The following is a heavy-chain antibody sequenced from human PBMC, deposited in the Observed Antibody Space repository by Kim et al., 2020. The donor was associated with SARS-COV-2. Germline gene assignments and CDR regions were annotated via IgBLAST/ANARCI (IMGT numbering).Heavy chain of an antibody. CDR3: AKILRYCSSTSCAAFDI. V-gene: IGHV3-23*01. CDR1: GFTFSSYA. D-gene: IGHD2-2*01. Sequence: GGSLRLSCAASGFTFSSYAMSWVRQAPGKGLEWVSAISGSGGSTYYADSVKGRFTISRDNSKNTLYLQMNSLRAEDTAVYYCAKILRYCSSTSCAAFDIWGQGTMVTVSS. J-gene: IGHJ3*02. CDR2: ISGSGGST.